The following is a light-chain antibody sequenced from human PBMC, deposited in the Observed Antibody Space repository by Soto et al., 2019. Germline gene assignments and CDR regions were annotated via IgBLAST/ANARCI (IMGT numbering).Light chain of an antibody. CDR3: CSYAGTYAV. CDR1: SSDVGGYNY. V-gene: IGLV2-11*01. CDR2: DVS. Sequence: QSVLTQPRSVSGSPGQSVAISCTGTSSDVGGYNYVSWYQQHPGKAPKLMIYDVSGRPSGVPDRFSGSKSGNTASLTISGLQAEDEADYYCCSYAGTYAVFGGVTKLTVL. J-gene: IGLJ2*01.